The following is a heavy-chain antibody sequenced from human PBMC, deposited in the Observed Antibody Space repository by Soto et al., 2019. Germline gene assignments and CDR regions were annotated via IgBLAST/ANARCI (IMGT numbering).Heavy chain of an antibody. V-gene: IGHV4-39*01. CDR1: GGSISSSSYY. CDR3: ARLLRYCSSNSCSDY. D-gene: IGHD2-2*01. CDR2: GSYSGST. Sequence: QLQLQESGPGLVKPSETLSLTCTVSGGSISSSSYYWGWFRQPPGRGLEWIGSGSYSGSTYYNPSLKSRVTISVDTSKNQFSLKLSSVTAADTAVDYCARLLRYCSSNSCSDYWGQGTMVTVSS. J-gene: IGHJ4*02.